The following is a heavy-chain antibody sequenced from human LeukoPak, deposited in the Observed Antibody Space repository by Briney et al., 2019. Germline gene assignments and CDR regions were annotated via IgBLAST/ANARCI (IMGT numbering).Heavy chain of an antibody. CDR1: GFTFSRYG. V-gene: IGHV3-30*18. Sequence: GGSLRLSCAASGFTFSRYGRHWVRQAPGKGLEWVAVISYDGSNKYYADSVKGRFTISRDNSKNTMYLQMNSLRAEDTAVYYCAKGLNPRAYYYYGMDVWGQGTTVTVSS. CDR3: AKGLNPRAYYYYGMDV. CDR2: ISYDGSNK. J-gene: IGHJ6*02. D-gene: IGHD1-14*01.